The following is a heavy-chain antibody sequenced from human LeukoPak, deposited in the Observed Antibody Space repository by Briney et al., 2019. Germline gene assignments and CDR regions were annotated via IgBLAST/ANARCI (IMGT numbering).Heavy chain of an antibody. V-gene: IGHV3-11*01. J-gene: IGHJ1*01. D-gene: IGHD3-22*01. CDR2: ISSSGSNI. CDR1: GFTFSDYY. Sequence: GGSPRLSCAASGFTFSDYYMSWIRQTPGKGLEWVSYISSSGSNIYYADSVKGRFTISRDNAKNSLYLQMNSLRVEDTAVYYCARKSIVVITPAEYWGQGTLVTVSS. CDR3: ARKSIVVITPAEY.